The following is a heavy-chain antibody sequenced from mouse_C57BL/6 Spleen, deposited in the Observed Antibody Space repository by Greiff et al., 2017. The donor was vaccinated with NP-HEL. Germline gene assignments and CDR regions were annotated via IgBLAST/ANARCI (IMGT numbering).Heavy chain of an antibody. CDR1: GFTFSDYG. D-gene: IGHD1-1*01. Sequence: EVQGVESGGGLVKPGGSLKLSCAASGFTFSDYGMHWVRQAPEKGLEWVAYISSGSSTIYYADTVKGRFTISRDNAKNTLFLQMTSLRSEDTAMYYCARSEPYYGSSYGFDYWGQGTTLTVSS. V-gene: IGHV5-17*01. CDR3: ARSEPYYGSSYGFDY. J-gene: IGHJ2*01. CDR2: ISSGSSTI.